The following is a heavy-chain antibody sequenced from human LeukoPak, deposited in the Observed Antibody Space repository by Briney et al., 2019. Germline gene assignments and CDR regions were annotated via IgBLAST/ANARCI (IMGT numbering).Heavy chain of an antibody. CDR2: ITGSTRST. Sequence: PGGSLRLSCVASGFIFNGYGMSWVRQAPGQGLEWVAGITGSTRSTYYADSVKGRFTISRDNSKNTLYLQMNSLRAEDMAVYYCAKTKAVHAFDIWGQGTMVTVSS. CDR1: GFIFNGYG. D-gene: IGHD2-15*01. V-gene: IGHV3-23*01. CDR3: AKTKAVHAFDI. J-gene: IGHJ3*02.